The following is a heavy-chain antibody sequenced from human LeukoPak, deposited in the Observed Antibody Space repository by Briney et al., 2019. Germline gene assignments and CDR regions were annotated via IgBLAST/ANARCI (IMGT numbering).Heavy chain of an antibody. J-gene: IGHJ4*02. D-gene: IGHD3-10*01. Sequence: GRPLRLSCAASGFTFDDYAMHWVRQAPGKGLEWVSGISWNSGSIGYADSVKGRFTISRDNAKNSLYLQMNSLRAEDTALYYCAKEITYYYGSGSSTFDYWGQGTLVTVSS. V-gene: IGHV3-9*01. CDR2: ISWNSGSI. CDR1: GFTFDDYA. CDR3: AKEITYYYGSGSSTFDY.